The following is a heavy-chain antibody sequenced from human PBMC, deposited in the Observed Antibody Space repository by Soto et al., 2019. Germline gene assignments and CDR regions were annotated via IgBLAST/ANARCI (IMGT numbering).Heavy chain of an antibody. J-gene: IGHJ4*02. V-gene: IGHV3-11*01. D-gene: IGHD3-22*01. CDR1: GFTFSDYY. Sequence: GSLRLSCAASGFTFSDYYMSWIRQAPGKGLEWVSYISSSDNIIYYADSVKGRFTISRDNAKNSLYLQMNSLRAEDTAVYYCARDRGYYDSSGYFDYWGQGTLVTVSS. CDR3: ARDRGYYDSSGYFDY. CDR2: ISSSDNII.